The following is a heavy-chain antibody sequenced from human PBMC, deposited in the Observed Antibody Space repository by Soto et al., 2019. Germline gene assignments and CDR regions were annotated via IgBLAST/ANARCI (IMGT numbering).Heavy chain of an antibody. CDR1: GFTFDDYA. V-gene: IGHV3-9*01. J-gene: IGHJ4*02. CDR3: AKDTSITGTTSFDY. D-gene: IGHD1-7*01. Sequence: PGGSLRLSCAASGFTFDDYAMHWVRQAPWKGLEWVSGISWNSGSIGYADSVKGRFTISRDNAKNSLYLQMNSLRAEDTALYYCAKDTSITGTTSFDYWGQGTLVTVSS. CDR2: ISWNSGSI.